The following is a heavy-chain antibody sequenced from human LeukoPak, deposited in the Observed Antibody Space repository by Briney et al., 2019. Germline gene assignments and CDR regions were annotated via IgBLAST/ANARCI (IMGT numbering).Heavy chain of an antibody. CDR2: IIPIFGTA. J-gene: IGHJ6*03. CDR1: GGTFSSYA. Sequence: GSSVKVSCKASGGTFSSYAISWVRQAPGQGLEWMGRIIPIFGTANYAQKFQGRVTITADESTSTAYMELSSLRSEDTAVYYCARVSWRYVVVVLAHYYYHYMDVWGKGTTVTVSS. D-gene: IGHD2-2*01. CDR3: ARVSWRYVVVVLAHYYYHYMDV. V-gene: IGHV1-69*15.